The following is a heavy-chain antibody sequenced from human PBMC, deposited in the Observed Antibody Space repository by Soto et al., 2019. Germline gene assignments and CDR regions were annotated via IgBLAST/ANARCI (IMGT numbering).Heavy chain of an antibody. CDR1: GYTFTSYD. CDR2: MNPNSGNT. J-gene: IGHJ6*03. CDR3: ARENYYGSGSTYYYYYMDV. D-gene: IGHD3-10*01. V-gene: IGHV1-8*01. Sequence: ASVKVSCKASGYTFTSYDINWVRQATGQGLEWMGWMNPNSGNTGYAQKFQGRVTMTRNTSISTAYMELSSLRSEDTAVYYCARENYYGSGSTYYYYYMDVWGKGTTVTVSS.